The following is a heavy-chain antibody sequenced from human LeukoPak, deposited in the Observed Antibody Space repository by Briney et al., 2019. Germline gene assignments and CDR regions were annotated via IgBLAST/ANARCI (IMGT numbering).Heavy chain of an antibody. D-gene: IGHD3-22*01. CDR2: IYHSGNT. Sequence: SETLSLTCTVSGYSISSGYFWGWIRQPPGRGLEWIGSIYHSGNTYYNPSLKSRVSISVDTSKNQFSLKLSSVTAADTAVYYCARVVIGSSGYYHFDYWGQGTLVTVSS. CDR1: GYSISSGYF. CDR3: ARVVIGSSGYYHFDY. J-gene: IGHJ4*02. V-gene: IGHV4-38-2*02.